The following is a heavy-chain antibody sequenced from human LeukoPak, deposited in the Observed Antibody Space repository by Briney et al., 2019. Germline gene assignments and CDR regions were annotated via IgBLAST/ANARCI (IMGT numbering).Heavy chain of an antibody. CDR1: GGSISSYY. V-gene: IGHV4-59*01. J-gene: IGHJ4*02. CDR3: ARAWATDYFDY. CDR2: MYYSGTI. Sequence: PSETLSLTCTVSGGSISSYYWSWIRQPPGKGLEWIGYMYYSGTINYNPSLNSRVTISVDTSKNQFSLKLSSVTAADTAMYYCARAWATDYFDYWGQGTLVTVSS.